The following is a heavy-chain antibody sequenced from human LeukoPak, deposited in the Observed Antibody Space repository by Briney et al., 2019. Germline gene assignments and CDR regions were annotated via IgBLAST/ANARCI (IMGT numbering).Heavy chain of an antibody. J-gene: IGHJ4*02. Sequence: PGGSLRLSCAASGFTFSSYGMHWVRQAPGKGLEWVAVISYDGSNKYYADSVKGRFTISRDNSKNTLNLQMNSLRAEDTAVYYCAKDHSSGWYSESYFDYWGQGTLVTVSS. CDR3: AKDHSSGWYSESYFDY. CDR2: ISYDGSNK. V-gene: IGHV3-30*18. CDR1: GFTFSSYG. D-gene: IGHD6-19*01.